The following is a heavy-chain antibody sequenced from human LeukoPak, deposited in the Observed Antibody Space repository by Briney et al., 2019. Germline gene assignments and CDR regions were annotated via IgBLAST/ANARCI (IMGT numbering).Heavy chain of an antibody. CDR1: GFTFSRNS. CDR3: ARGRGYSGYDTDY. J-gene: IGHJ4*02. D-gene: IGHD5-12*01. Sequence: GGSLRRSCAASGFTFSRNSMNWVRQAPGKGLEWVSSISSSSSYIYYADSVEGRFTISRDNAKNSLYLQMNSLRAEDTAVYYCARGRGYSGYDTDYWGQGTLVTVSS. CDR2: ISSSSSYI. V-gene: IGHV3-21*01.